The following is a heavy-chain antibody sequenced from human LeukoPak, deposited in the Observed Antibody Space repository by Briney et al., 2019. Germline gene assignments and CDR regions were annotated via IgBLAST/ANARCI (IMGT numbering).Heavy chain of an antibody. CDR3: ARGLQLTGDY. V-gene: IGHV4-34*01. D-gene: IGHD6-13*01. CDR2: INHSGST. CDR1: GGSFSGYY. Sequence: PSETLSLTCAVYGGSFSGYYWSWIRQPTGKGLEWIGEINHSGSTNYNPSLKSRVTISVDTSKNQFSLKLSSVTAADTAVYYCARGLQLTGDYWGQGTLVTVSS. J-gene: IGHJ4*02.